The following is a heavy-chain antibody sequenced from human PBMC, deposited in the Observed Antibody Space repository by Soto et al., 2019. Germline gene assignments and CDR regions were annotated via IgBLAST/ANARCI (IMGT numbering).Heavy chain of an antibody. Sequence: ASVKVSCKASCYTFTSYGISGVLQSPGQGLEWMGCISAYNGNTNYAQKLQGRVTMTTDTSTSTAYMELRSLRSDDTAVYYCARSLVYTTRYFDLWGRGTLVTVSS. CDR2: ISAYNGNT. V-gene: IGHV1-18*01. CDR1: CYTFTSYG. D-gene: IGHD2-2*02. CDR3: ARSLVYTTRYFDL. J-gene: IGHJ2*01.